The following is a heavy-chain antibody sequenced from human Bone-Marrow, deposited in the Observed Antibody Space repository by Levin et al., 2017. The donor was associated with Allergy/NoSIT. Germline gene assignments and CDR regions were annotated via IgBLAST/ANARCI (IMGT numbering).Heavy chain of an antibody. CDR3: AKGEGELRGYFDY. CDR2: ISYDGSNK. Sequence: PGGSLRLSCAASGFTFSSYGMHWVRQAPGKGLEWVAVISYDGSNKYYADSVKGRFTISRDNSKNTLYLQMNSLRAEDTAVYYCAKGEGELRGYFDYWGQGTLVTVSS. V-gene: IGHV3-30*18. CDR1: GFTFSSYG. J-gene: IGHJ4*02. D-gene: IGHD1-26*01.